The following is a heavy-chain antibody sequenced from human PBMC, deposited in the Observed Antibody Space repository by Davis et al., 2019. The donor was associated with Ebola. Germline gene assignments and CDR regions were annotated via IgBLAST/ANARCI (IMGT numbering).Heavy chain of an antibody. CDR3: AREGEFYDFWSGYNWFDP. J-gene: IGHJ5*02. CDR2: ISTSGST. D-gene: IGHD3-3*01. CDR1: GGSISSASYF. Sequence: SETLSLTCTVSGGSISSASYFWTWIRQPAGKGLEWIGHISTSGSTNSNPSLKSRLTISVDTSKNQFSLKLSSVTAADTAVYYCAREGEFYDFWSGYNWFDPWGQGTLVTVSS. V-gene: IGHV4-61*09.